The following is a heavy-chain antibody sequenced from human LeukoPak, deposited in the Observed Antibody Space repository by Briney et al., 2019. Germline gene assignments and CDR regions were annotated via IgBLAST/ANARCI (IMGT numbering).Heavy chain of an antibody. J-gene: IGHJ3*02. CDR2: ISSGSTYI. Sequence: GGSLRLSCAASGFTFNTYSMNWVRQAPGKGLEWVSSISSGSTYIYYADSVKGRFTISRDNAKNSLYLQMNTLRAEDTAVYYCATEINAFDIWGQGTLVTVSS. D-gene: IGHD1-1*01. CDR3: ATEINAFDI. V-gene: IGHV3-21*01. CDR1: GFTFNTYS.